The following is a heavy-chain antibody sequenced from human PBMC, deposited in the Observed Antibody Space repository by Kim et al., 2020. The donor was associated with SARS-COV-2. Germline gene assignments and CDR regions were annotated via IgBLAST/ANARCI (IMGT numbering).Heavy chain of an antibody. CDR1: GFTFSSYA. J-gene: IGHJ4*02. V-gene: IGHV3-23*01. CDR3: AAEDTAIVPPPDIPWEN. Sequence: GGSLRLSCAASGFTFSSYAMSWVRQAPGKGLEWVSAISGSGGSTYYADSVKGRFTISRDNSKNTLYLQMNSLRAEDTAVYYCAAEDTAIVPPPDIPWENWGQGTLVTVSS. CDR2: ISGSGGST. D-gene: IGHD5-18*01.